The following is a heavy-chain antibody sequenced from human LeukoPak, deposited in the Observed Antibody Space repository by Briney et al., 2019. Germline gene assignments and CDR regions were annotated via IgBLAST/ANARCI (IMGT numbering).Heavy chain of an antibody. J-gene: IGHJ4*02. V-gene: IGHV3-23*01. Sequence: GGSLRLSCAASGFTFSSYPMSWVRQAPGKGLEWVSGIGGSGADTYYADSVKGRFTISRDNSKNTLFLQMDSLRAEDTAVYCCGKDRQLDCWGQGTLVTVSS. D-gene: IGHD1-1*01. CDR2: IGGSGADT. CDR3: GKDRQLDC. CDR1: GFTFSSYP.